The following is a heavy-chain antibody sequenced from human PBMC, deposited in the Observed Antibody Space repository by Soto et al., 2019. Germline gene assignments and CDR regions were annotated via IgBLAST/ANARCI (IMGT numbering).Heavy chain of an antibody. D-gene: IGHD1-26*01. CDR3: ARDLYSGSHPPLDP. V-gene: IGHV1-69*13. CDR2: IIPIFGTA. Sequence: SVKVSCKASGGTFSSYAISWVRQAPGQGLEWMGGIIPIFGTANYAQKFQGRVTITADESTSTAYMELSSLRSEDTAVYYCARDLYSGSHPPLDPWGQGTLVTVSS. J-gene: IGHJ5*02. CDR1: GGTFSSYA.